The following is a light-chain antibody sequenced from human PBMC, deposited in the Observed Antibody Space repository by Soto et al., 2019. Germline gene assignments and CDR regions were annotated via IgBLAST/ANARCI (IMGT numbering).Light chain of an antibody. V-gene: IGLV2-14*01. CDR2: DVS. J-gene: IGLJ2*01. Sequence: QSARTQPASVSGSPGQSITISCTGTSSDVGGYNYVSWYQQHPGKAPKLMIYDVSNRPSGVSNRFSGSKSGNTASLTISGLQAEDEADYYCSSYTSRSPLVVFGGGTQLTVL. CDR1: SSDVGGYNY. CDR3: SSYTSRSPLVV.